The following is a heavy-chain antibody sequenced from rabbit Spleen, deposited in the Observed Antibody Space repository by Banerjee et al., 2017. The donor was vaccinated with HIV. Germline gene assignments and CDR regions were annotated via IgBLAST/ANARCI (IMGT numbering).Heavy chain of an antibody. CDR3: VRGASSSGYYSL. V-gene: IGHV1S45*01. CDR1: GLDFSSSYW. D-gene: IGHD1-1*01. Sequence: QEQLEESGGDLVKPGASLTLTCKASGLDFSSSYWICWVRQAPGKGLEWIACIDVIKSGSTYYASWAKGRFTISKTSSTTVTLQMTSLTAADTATYFCVRGASSSGYYSLWGPGTLVTVS. CDR2: IDVIKSGST. J-gene: IGHJ6*01.